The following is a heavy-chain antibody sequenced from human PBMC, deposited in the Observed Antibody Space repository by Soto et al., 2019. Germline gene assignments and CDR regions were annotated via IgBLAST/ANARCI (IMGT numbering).Heavy chain of an antibody. D-gene: IGHD6-19*01. V-gene: IGHV3-48*02. Sequence: EVQLVESGGGLVQPGGSLRLSCAASGFTFSSYSMNWVRQAPGKGLEWVSYISSSSSTIYYADSVKGRFTISRDNAKNSLYLQMNSLRDEDAAVYYCARGETGYSSGWDIDYWGQGTLVTVSS. CDR1: GFTFSSYS. J-gene: IGHJ4*02. CDR2: ISSSSSTI. CDR3: ARGETGYSSGWDIDY.